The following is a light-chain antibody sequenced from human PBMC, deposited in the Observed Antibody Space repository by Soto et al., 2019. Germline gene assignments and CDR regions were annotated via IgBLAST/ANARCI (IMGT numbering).Light chain of an antibody. CDR2: EGS. V-gene: IGLV2-23*03. J-gene: IGLJ1*01. CDR1: SSDVGGYKY. Sequence: QSVLAQPASVSGSPGQSITISCTGTSSDVGGYKYVSWYQQHPGKAPKLMIYEGSKRPSGVSNRSSGSKSGNTASLTISGLQAEDEADYYCCSYAGSSTFFYVLGTGTKVTVL. CDR3: CSYAGSSTFFYV.